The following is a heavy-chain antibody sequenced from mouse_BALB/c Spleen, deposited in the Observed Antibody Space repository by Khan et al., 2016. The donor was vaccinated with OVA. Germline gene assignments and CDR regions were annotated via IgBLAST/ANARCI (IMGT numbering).Heavy chain of an antibody. CDR2: ISGDSNTI. CDR1: GFTFSSYG. J-gene: IGHJ2*01. V-gene: IGHV5-17*02. Sequence: EVQVVESGGGLVQPGGSRKLSCAASGFTFSSYGIHWVRQAPEKGLEWVAYISGDSNTIYYADTVKGRFTISRDNPKNTLFLQMTSLMSEDTARYYCATSYFYGYYFDYWGPGTTLTVSS. D-gene: IGHD1-1*01. CDR3: ATSYFYGYYFDY.